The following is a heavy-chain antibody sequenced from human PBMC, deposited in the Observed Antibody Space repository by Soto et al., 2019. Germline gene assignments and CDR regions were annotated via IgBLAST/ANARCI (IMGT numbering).Heavy chain of an antibody. V-gene: IGHV3-23*01. J-gene: IGHJ3*02. D-gene: IGHD2-15*01. Sequence: PGGSLRLSCAASGFTFSSYAMSWVRQAPGKGLEWVSAISGSGGSTYYADSVKGRFTISRANSKNTLYLQINSLRAEDTAVYYCAKVMWNRGMMDAFDILGQGTMVTVSS. CDR1: GFTFSSYA. CDR2: ISGSGGST. CDR3: AKVMWNRGMMDAFDI.